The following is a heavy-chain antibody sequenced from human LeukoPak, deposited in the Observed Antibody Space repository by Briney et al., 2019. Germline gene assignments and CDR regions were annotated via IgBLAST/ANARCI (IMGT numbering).Heavy chain of an antibody. CDR2: ISGSGGST. Sequence: GSLRLSCAASGFTFSSYAMSWVRQAPGKGLEWVSAISGSGGSTYYADSAKGRFTISRDNSKNTLYLQMNSLRAEDTAVYYCAKVPWIQPYFDYWGQGTLVTVSS. CDR3: AKVPWIQPYFDY. D-gene: IGHD5-18*01. V-gene: IGHV3-23*01. CDR1: GFTFSSYA. J-gene: IGHJ4*02.